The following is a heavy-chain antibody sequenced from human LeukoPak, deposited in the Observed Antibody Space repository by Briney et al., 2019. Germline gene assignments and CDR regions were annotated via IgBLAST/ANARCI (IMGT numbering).Heavy chain of an antibody. CDR2: IKQDGTEK. Sequence: GESLRLSCAASGFTFSKFWMNWVRHTPGKGLEWVASIKQDGTEKYYADSVKGRFTISRDNGKNSLYLQMSSLRAEDTAIYYCATQSYYYDSSGYYTTWGQGTLVTVSS. V-gene: IGHV3-7*01. J-gene: IGHJ4*02. D-gene: IGHD3-22*01. CDR1: GFTFSKFW. CDR3: ATQSYYYDSSGYYTT.